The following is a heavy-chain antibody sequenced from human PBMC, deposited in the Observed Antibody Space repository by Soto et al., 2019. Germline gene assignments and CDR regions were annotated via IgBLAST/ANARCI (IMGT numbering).Heavy chain of an antibody. CDR1: EFSLSTSGMC. D-gene: IGHD6-19*01. CDR3: ARAYSSGWYYFDY. V-gene: IGHV2-70*01. J-gene: IGHJ4*02. CDR2: IDWDDDK. Sequence: PRHPLTPTYTKNEFSLSTSGMCVSWIRQPPGKALEWLALIDWDDDKYYSTSLKTRLTISKDTSKNQVVLTMTNMDPVDTATYYCARAYSSGWYYFDYWGQGTLVTASS.